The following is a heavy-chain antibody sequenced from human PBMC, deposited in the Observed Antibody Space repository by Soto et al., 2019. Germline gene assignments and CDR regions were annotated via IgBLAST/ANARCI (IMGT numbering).Heavy chain of an antibody. CDR2: ISSSGSSI. J-gene: IGHJ4*02. Sequence: GGSLRLSCAASGFTFSDYYMSWIRQAPGKGLEWVSYISSSGSSIYYADSMKGRFTISRDSVKNSLYLQMNSLRAEDTAVYFCARGYNSGWDFDYWGQGTLVTVSS. CDR3: ARGYNSGWDFDY. V-gene: IGHV3-11*01. D-gene: IGHD6-19*01. CDR1: GFTFSDYY.